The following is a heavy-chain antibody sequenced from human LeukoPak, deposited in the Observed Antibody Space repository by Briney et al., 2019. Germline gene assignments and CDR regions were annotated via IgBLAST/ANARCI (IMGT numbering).Heavy chain of an antibody. CDR1: GYTFTSYY. CDR3: GGEGYCDSRGQEFSQQ. V-gene: IGHV1-46*01. D-gene: IGHD3-22*01. CDR2: INPSGGST. Sequence: GASVKVSCKASGYTFTSYYMHWVRQAPGQGLEWMGIINPSGGSTSYAQKFQGRVTMTRDTSTSTVYMELSSLRSEDTAVYYCGGEGYCDSRGQEFSQQGGQGPRFTVS. J-gene: IGHJ1*01.